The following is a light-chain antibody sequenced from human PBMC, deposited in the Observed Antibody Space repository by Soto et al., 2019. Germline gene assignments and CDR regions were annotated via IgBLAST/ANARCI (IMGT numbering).Light chain of an antibody. CDR1: TSDVGGYNY. CDR2: EVS. CDR3: SSYAGSNNLGV. J-gene: IGLJ3*02. Sequence: QSALTQPPSASGSPGQSVTISCTGTTSDVGGYNYFSWYQQHAGKAPKLRIYEVSKRPSGVPDRFSGSKSGNTASLTVSGFKAEDEADYYCSSYAGSNNLGVFGGGTKLTVL. V-gene: IGLV2-8*01.